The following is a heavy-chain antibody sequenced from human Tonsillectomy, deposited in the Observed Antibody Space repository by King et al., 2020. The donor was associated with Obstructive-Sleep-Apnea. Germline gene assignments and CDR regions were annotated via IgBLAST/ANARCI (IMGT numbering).Heavy chain of an antibody. V-gene: IGHV3-48*04. CDR1: GFTFKNFP. J-gene: IGHJ4*02. D-gene: IGHD6-19*01. CDR2: INGRSDKI. CDR3: AKDDTSGWYSDS. Sequence: VQLVESGGGLVQPGGSLRLSCAASGFTFKNFPMNWVRQAPGKGLEWVSYINGRSDKIYYADIAKGRFTISRDTAKNSLYLQMNSLRAEDTAVYYCAKDDTSGWYSDSWGQGTLVTVSS.